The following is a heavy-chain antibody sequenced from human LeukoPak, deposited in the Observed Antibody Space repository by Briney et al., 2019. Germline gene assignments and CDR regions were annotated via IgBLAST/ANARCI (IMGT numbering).Heavy chain of an antibody. J-gene: IGHJ6*03. CDR1: GGSISSYY. CDR2: IYYSGST. Sequence: PSETLSLTCTVSGGSISSYYWSWIRQPPGKGLEWIGYIYYSGSTNYNPSLKSRVTISVDTSKNQFSLKLSSVAAADTAVYYCARMHGLTPRRHEDITLYYMDVWGKGTTVTVSS. CDR3: ARMHGLTPRRHEDITLYYMDV. D-gene: IGHD3-3*01. V-gene: IGHV4-59*01.